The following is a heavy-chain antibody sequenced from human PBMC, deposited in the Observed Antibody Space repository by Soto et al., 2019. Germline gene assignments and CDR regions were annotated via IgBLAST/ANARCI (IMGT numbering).Heavy chain of an antibody. CDR2: IIPIFGTA. J-gene: IGHJ6*02. V-gene: IGHV1-69*13. CDR1: GGTFSSYA. D-gene: IGHD2-15*01. CDR3: ARIVDCSGGSCYSGVYYYGMDV. Sequence: ASVKVSCKASGGTFSSYAISWVRQAPGQGLEWMGGIIPIFGTANYAQKFQGRVTITADESTSTAYMELSSLRSEDTAVYYCARIVDCSGGSCYSGVYYYGMDVWGQGTTVTVSS.